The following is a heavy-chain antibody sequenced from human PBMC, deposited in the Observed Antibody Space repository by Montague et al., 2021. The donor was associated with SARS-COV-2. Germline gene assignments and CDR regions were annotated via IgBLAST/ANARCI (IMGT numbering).Heavy chain of an antibody. V-gene: IGHV4-59*01. J-gene: IGHJ4*02. CDR2: IYYTGST. CDR1: GGSISGYY. CDR3: ARAQTTCFGANCVYYFDY. Sequence: SETLSLTCTVSGGSISGYYWTWMRQPPGKGLEWLGHIYYTGSTKYNPSLKSRVTISIDTPKNQFSLKLRSVTAADTAVYFCARAQTTCFGANCVYYFDYWGQGALVTVSS. D-gene: IGHD2-2*01.